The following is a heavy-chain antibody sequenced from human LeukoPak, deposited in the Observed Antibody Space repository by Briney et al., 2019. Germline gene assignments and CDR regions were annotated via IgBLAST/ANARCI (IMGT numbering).Heavy chain of an antibody. CDR1: GGTFSSYA. Sequence: ASVKVSCKASGGTFSSYAISWVRQAPGQGLEWMGGIIPIFGTANYAQKFQGRVTITADKSTSTAYMELSSLRSEDTAVYYCARAVVRYSGSYHYYWGQGTLVTVSS. J-gene: IGHJ4*02. V-gene: IGHV1-69*06. D-gene: IGHD1-26*01. CDR2: IIPIFGTA. CDR3: ARAVVRYSGSYHYY.